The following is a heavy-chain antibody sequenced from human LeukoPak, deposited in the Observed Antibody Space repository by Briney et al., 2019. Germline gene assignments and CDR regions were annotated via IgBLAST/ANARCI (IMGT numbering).Heavy chain of an antibody. D-gene: IGHD1-26*01. CDR1: GFTFSSYA. Sequence: SGGSLRLSCAASGFTFSSYAMHWVRQAPGKGLEWVAVISYDGSNKYYADSVKGRFTISRDNSKNTLYLQMNSLRAEDTAVYYCAREYSGSYVAFDIWGQGTMVTVSS. CDR2: ISYDGSNK. CDR3: AREYSGSYVAFDI. V-gene: IGHV3-30*04. J-gene: IGHJ3*02.